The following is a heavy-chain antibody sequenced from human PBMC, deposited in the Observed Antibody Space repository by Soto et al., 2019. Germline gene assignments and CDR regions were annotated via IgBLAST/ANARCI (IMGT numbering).Heavy chain of an antibody. CDR3: ARVHYDSSGYYLYHFDY. J-gene: IGHJ4*02. CDR2: ISAYNGNT. Sequence: ASVKVSCKASGYTFTSYGISWVRQAPGQGLEWMGWISAYNGNTNYAQKLQGRVTMTTDTSTSTAYMELRSLRSDDTAVYYCARVHYDSSGYYLYHFDYWGQGTLVTVSS. CDR1: GYTFTSYG. V-gene: IGHV1-18*01. D-gene: IGHD3-22*01.